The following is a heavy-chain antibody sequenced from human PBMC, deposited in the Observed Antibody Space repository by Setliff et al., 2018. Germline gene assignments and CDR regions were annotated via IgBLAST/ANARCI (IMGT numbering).Heavy chain of an antibody. Sequence: GSLRLSCAASGFTFRDYSMVWVRQVPGKGLEWVAGVIQVGAGVYADSMKGRSTISRDNSKNTFFLQVNCVRVDDTATYYCAKDRVNDGFWDFDSWGQGIVVTVSS. V-gene: IGHV3-23*01. CDR2: VIQVGAG. J-gene: IGHJ4*02. CDR1: GFTFRDYS. D-gene: IGHD1-26*01. CDR3: AKDRVNDGFWDFDS.